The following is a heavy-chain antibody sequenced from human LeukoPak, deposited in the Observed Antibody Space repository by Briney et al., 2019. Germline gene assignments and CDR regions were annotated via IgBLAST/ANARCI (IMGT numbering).Heavy chain of an antibody. Sequence: GASVKVSCKASGYTFIRNGISWVRLAPGQGLEWMGWISPYNENRKYLQKLQGRVTLSTDTSTSTAYMELRSLTSDDTAVYYCAREESIGRYQFLHDYWGQGTLVTVSS. D-gene: IGHD1-26*01. V-gene: IGHV1-18*01. CDR3: AREESIGRYQFLHDY. J-gene: IGHJ4*02. CDR2: ISPYNENR. CDR1: GYTFIRNG.